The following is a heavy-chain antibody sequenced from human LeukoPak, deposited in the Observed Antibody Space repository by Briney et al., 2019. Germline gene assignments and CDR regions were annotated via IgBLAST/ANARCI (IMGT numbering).Heavy chain of an antibody. CDR1: AGSIRNYY. CDR3: ARGTWSSSIDY. V-gene: IGHV4-59*08. Sequence: PSETLSLTCTVSAGSIRNYYWSWILQSPGKGLEWIGYIYYSGSTYYNPSLKSRLTISGDTSKNQFSLRLSSVTAADTAVYYCARGTWSSSIDYWGQGTLVTVSS. CDR2: IYYSGST. D-gene: IGHD6-6*01. J-gene: IGHJ4*02.